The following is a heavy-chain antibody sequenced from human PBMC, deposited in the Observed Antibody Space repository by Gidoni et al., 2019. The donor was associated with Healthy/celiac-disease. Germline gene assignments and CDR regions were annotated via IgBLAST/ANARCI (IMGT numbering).Heavy chain of an antibody. J-gene: IGHJ4*02. CDR2: IKAKTDGGTT. Sequence: EVQLVESGGGLVKPGGSLRLSCADSGFTFSIAWMSWVRQAPGKGLEWVGRIKAKTDGGTTDYAAPVKGRFTISRDDSKNTLYLQMNNLKTEDTAVYYCSTDTHYYDSSGSRFDYWGQGTLVTVSS. CDR3: STDTHYYDSSGSRFDY. D-gene: IGHD3-22*01. CDR1: GFTFSIAW. V-gene: IGHV3-15*01.